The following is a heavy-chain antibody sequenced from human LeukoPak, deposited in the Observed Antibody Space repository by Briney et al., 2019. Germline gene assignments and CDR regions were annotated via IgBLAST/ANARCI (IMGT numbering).Heavy chain of an antibody. J-gene: IGHJ4*02. V-gene: IGHV3-9*01. CDR1: GFTFDDYA. CDR2: ISWNSGSI. Sequence: PGRSLRLSCAASGFTFDDYAMHWVRQAPGKGLEWVSGISWNSGSIGYADSVKGRFTISRDNAKNSLYLQMNSLRAEDTALYYCAKDSGSRSYSFDYWGQGTLVTVSS. CDR3: AKDSGSRSYSFDY. D-gene: IGHD3-10*01.